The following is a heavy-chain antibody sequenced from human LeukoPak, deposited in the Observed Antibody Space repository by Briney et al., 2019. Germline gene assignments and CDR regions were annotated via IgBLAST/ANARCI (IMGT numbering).Heavy chain of an antibody. J-gene: IGHJ4*02. V-gene: IGHV3-30*02. CDR3: AKGGAWGCSSTSCLYYFDY. Sequence: GGSLRLSCAASGFTFSSYGMHWVRQAPGKGLEWVAVIWYDGSNKYYADSVKGRFTISRDNSKNTLYLQMNSLRAEDTAVYYCAKGGAWGCSSTSCLYYFDYWGQGTLVTVSS. D-gene: IGHD2-2*01. CDR1: GFTFSSYG. CDR2: IWYDGSNK.